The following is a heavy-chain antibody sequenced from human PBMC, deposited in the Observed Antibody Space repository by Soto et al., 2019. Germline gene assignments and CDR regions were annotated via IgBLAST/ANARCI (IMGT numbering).Heavy chain of an antibody. CDR3: AKYCGGDCFVLWGNGAFDI. J-gene: IGHJ3*02. D-gene: IGHD2-21*02. CDR2: IYYSGST. Sequence: SETLSLTCTVSGGSISSGGYYWSWIRQHPGKGLEWIGYIYYSGSTYYNPSLKSRVTISVDTSKNQFSLKLSSVTAADTAVYYCAKYCGGDCFVLWGNGAFDIWGQGTMVTVSS. CDR1: GGSISSGGYY. V-gene: IGHV4-31*03.